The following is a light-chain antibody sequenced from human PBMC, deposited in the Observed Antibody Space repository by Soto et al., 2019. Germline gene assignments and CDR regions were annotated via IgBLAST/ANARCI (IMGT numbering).Light chain of an antibody. Sequence: QSGLTHPASVSWAPGQSITISCTGTSSDVGGYNYVSWYQQHPGKAPKLMIYDVSNRPSGVSNRFSGSKSGNTASLTISGLQAEDEADYYCSSYTSSSTEVFGTGTKVTVL. CDR1: SSDVGGYNY. CDR3: SSYTSSSTEV. J-gene: IGLJ1*01. CDR2: DVS. V-gene: IGLV2-14*01.